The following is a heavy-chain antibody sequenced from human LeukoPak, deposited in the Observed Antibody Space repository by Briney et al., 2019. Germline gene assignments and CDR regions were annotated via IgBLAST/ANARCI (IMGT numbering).Heavy chain of an antibody. Sequence: GGSLRLSCVASGFTFSHYSMHWVRQGPGKGLEWVSVISYDGSNKYYADSVKGRFTISRDNAKNSLYLQMNSLRAEDTAVYYCARAANYYYYMDVWGKGTTVTISS. CDR3: ARAANYYYYMDV. CDR2: ISYDGSNK. CDR1: GFTFSHYS. J-gene: IGHJ6*03. V-gene: IGHV3-30*04.